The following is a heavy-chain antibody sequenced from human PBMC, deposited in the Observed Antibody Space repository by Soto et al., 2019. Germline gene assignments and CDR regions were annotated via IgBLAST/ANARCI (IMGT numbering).Heavy chain of an antibody. Sequence: ESGGGLAQPGGSLRLSCAASGFTLSGYAMDWVRQAPGKGLEYVSGISSNGVGTYYANYVQGRFTISRDNSKNTVYLQMGSLRPEDMAVYYCARRARPDFYYMDVWGKGTTVTVSS. CDR1: GFTLSGYA. CDR3: ARRARPDFYYMDV. J-gene: IGHJ6*03. D-gene: IGHD6-6*01. V-gene: IGHV3-64*01. CDR2: ISSNGVGT.